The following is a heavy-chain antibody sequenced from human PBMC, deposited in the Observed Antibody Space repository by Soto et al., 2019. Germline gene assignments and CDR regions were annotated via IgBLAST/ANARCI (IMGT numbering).Heavy chain of an antibody. CDR2: ISSSGTYI. Sequence: VGSLRLSCAASGFTFSTYSMNWVRQAPGKGLEWVSSISSSGTYIRYADSLKGRFTISRDNAKNSLYLQMISLRAEDTAVYYCARDPSDCSSTSCWGYYALDVWGQGTTVTVSS. D-gene: IGHD2-2*01. CDR1: GFTFSTYS. CDR3: ARDPSDCSSTSCWGYYALDV. V-gene: IGHV3-21*01. J-gene: IGHJ6*02.